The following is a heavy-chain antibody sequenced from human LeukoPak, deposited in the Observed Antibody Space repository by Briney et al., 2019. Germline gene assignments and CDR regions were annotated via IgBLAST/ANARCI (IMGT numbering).Heavy chain of an antibody. CDR2: INHSGST. CDR3: TRMAVAGSY. V-gene: IGHV4-34*01. D-gene: IGHD6-19*01. Sequence: NPSETLSLTCAVYGGSFSGYYWSWIRQPPGKGLEWMGEINHSGSTNYNPSLKSRVTISVDTSKNQFSLKLSSVTAADTAVYYCTRMAVAGSYWGQGTLVTVSS. CDR1: GGSFSGYY. J-gene: IGHJ4*02.